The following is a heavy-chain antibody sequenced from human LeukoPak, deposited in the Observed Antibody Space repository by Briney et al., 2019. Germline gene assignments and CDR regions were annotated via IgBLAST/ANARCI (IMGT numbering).Heavy chain of an antibody. CDR3: ARESITGTTQFDY. V-gene: IGHV3-53*01. Sequence: GGSLRLSFAASGFTVSSNYMSWVRKAPGKGLEWVSVMYSGGSTYCADSVKGRFTISRDNSKNTLYLQMNSLRAEDTAVYYCARESITGTTQFDYWGQGTLVTVSS. D-gene: IGHD1-20*01. CDR2: MYSGGST. J-gene: IGHJ4*02. CDR1: GFTVSSNY.